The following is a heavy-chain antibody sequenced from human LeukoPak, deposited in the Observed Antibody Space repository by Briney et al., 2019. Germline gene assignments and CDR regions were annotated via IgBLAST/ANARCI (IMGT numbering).Heavy chain of an antibody. Sequence: GGSLRLSCAAFGFSFSSYAMSWVRQAPGKGLEWVSTISGSGDNTYYAESVKGRFTISRDNSKNTLFLQMNSLRAEDTAVFYCAKRSGYTTGWFFDFWGQGTLVTVSS. CDR2: ISGSGDNT. D-gene: IGHD6-19*01. V-gene: IGHV3-23*01. CDR3: AKRSGYTTGWFFDF. CDR1: GFSFSSYA. J-gene: IGHJ4*02.